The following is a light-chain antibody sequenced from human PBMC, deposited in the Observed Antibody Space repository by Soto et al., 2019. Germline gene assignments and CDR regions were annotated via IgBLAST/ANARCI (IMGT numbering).Light chain of an antibody. CDR1: SSDIGAYTL. CDR3: CSYAGSPFV. V-gene: IGLV2-23*02. CDR2: DVT. J-gene: IGLJ1*01. Sequence: QSALAQPASVSGSPGQSITISCTGTSSDIGAYTLVSWYQQHPGKAPKIIIYDVTQRPSGISNRFSGSKSGNTASLTISGLQAEDEADYYCCSYAGSPFVFGTGTKDTVL.